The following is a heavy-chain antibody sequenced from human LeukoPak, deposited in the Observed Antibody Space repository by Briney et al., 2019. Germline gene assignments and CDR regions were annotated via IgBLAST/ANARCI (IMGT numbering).Heavy chain of an antibody. D-gene: IGHD3-22*01. J-gene: IGHJ4*02. CDR1: ALTFSVSG. Sequence: PGASQRLSCAPSALTFSVSGMHWARHAPGKGLEWLGRIRSKTNNYVTTHAASVKGRFTISRDDSKTTAYLQMSSLKSEETAVYYCNSGYYDSIGSRPRVYFDYWGEGTLVTASS. CDR3: NSGYYDSIGSRPRVYFDY. V-gene: IGHV3-73*01. CDR2: IRSKTNNYVT.